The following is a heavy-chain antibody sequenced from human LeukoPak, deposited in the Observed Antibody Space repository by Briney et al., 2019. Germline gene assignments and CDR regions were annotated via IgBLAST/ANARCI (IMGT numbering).Heavy chain of an antibody. V-gene: IGHV3-9*01. J-gene: IGHJ5*02. D-gene: IGHD6-13*01. CDR1: GFTFDDYA. CDR3: AKDIRQQLATGWFDP. CDR2: ISWDSGSI. Sequence: PGRSLRLSCVASGFTFDDYAMHWVRQAPGKGLEWVSGISWDSGSIGYADSVKGRFTISRDNAKNSLYLQMNSLRAEDTALYYCAKDIRQQLATGWFDPWGQGTLVTVSS.